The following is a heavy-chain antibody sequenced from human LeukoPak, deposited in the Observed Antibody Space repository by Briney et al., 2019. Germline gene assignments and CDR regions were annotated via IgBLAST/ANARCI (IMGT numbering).Heavy chain of an antibody. J-gene: IGHJ4*02. Sequence: SETLSLTCTVSGGSISSYYWTWIRRPAGKGLEWIGHIYSSGSANYSPSLKSRVTMSVDTSKNQFSLKLSSVTAADTAVYCCAREVRCSTTRCYGLFDYWGQGTLVTVSS. CDR3: AREVRCSTTRCYGLFDY. CDR1: GGSISSYY. D-gene: IGHD2-2*01. CDR2: IYSSGSA. V-gene: IGHV4-4*07.